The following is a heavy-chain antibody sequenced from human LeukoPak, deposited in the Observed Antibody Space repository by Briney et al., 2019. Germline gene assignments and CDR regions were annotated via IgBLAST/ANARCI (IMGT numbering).Heavy chain of an antibody. Sequence: PGGSLRLSCAASEFSFSSYWMSWARQAPGKGLEWVANIKQDGSGKYYVDSVKGRFTISRDNAKNSLYLQMNSLRAEDTAVYYCARDCSGGTCYSQYYYGMDVWGQGTTVTVSS. J-gene: IGHJ6*02. CDR2: IKQDGSGK. V-gene: IGHV3-7*03. CDR3: ARDCSGGTCYSQYYYGMDV. CDR1: EFSFSSYW. D-gene: IGHD2-15*01.